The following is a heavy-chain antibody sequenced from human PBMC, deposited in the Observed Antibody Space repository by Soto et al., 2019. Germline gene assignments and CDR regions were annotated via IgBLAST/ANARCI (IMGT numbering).Heavy chain of an antibody. V-gene: IGHV4-59*08. CDR2: IYYSGST. CDR1: GGSISNYY. J-gene: IGHJ4*02. CDR3: ARHRYSYGVYYFDY. Sequence: QVQLQESGPGLVKPSETLSLTCIVSGGSISNYYWSWIRQPPGKGLEWIGYIYYSGSTNYNPSLTSRVTISVDTSKYQFSLKLSSVTAADTAVYYCARHRYSYGVYYFDYWDQGTLVTVSS. D-gene: IGHD5-18*01.